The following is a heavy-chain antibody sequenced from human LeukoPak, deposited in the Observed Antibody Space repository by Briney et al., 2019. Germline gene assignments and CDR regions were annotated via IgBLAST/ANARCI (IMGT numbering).Heavy chain of an antibody. V-gene: IGHV4-39*07. CDR2: IYYSGSP. J-gene: IGHJ5*02. CDR3: AIWENWFDP. Sequence: PSETLSLTCTVSGGSISSSSYSWGWIRQPPGKALEWIGSIYYSGSPYYNPSLKSRVTISVDTSKNQFSLKLSSVTAADTAVYYCAIWENWFDPWGQGTLVTVSS. CDR1: GGSISSSSYS. D-gene: IGHD1-26*01.